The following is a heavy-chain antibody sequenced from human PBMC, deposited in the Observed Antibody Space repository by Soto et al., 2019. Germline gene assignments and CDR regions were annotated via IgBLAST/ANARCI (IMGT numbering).Heavy chain of an antibody. CDR3: ASTSIAARIPWFDP. D-gene: IGHD6-6*01. CDR1: GGSISSYY. V-gene: IGHV4-59*08. CDR2: IYYSGST. J-gene: IGHJ5*02. Sequence: SETLSLTCTVSGGSISSYYWSWIRQPPGKGLEWIGYIYYSGSTNYNPSLKSRVTISVDTSKNQFSLKLSSVTAADTAVYYCASTSIAARIPWFDPWGQGTLVTVSS.